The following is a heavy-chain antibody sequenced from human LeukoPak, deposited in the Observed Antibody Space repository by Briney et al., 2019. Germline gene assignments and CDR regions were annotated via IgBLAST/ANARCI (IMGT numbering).Heavy chain of an antibody. V-gene: IGHV3-74*03. CDR3: AKPLFVMYTYGPFDY. Sequence: GGSLRLSCAASGSAVSVFWMHWVRQAPGKGLVWVSHINSDGSTTKYADSVKGRFTISRDNSKNTLYLQMNSLRAEDTAVYYCAKPLFVMYTYGPFDYWGQGTLVTVSS. J-gene: IGHJ4*02. CDR1: GSAVSVFW. CDR2: INSDGSTT. D-gene: IGHD5-18*01.